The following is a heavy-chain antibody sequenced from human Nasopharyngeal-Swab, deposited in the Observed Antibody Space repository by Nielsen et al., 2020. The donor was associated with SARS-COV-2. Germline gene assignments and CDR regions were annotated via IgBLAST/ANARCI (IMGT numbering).Heavy chain of an antibody. CDR3: ARGGRNSYGYVDP. V-gene: IGHV3-74*01. J-gene: IGHJ5*02. CDR2: IKTDGSST. CDR1: GFTFRSYW. D-gene: IGHD5-18*01. Sequence: GGSLRLSCAASGFTFRSYWMHWVRQAPGKGLVWVARIKTDGSSTTYADSVKGRFTISRDNAKNTLYLQMNSLRAEDTAVYYCARGGRNSYGYVDPWGQGTLVTVSS.